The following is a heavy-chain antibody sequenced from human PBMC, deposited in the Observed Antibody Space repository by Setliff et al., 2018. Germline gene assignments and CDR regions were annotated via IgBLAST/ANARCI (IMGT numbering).Heavy chain of an antibody. CDR1: GLTFSSDA. J-gene: IGHJ4*01. D-gene: IGHD5-18*01. CDR2: ISSDGSSI. CDR3: AKASLAYSFGYYFDS. V-gene: IGHV3-23*03. Sequence: SLRLSCAASGLTFSSDAMTWVRQTPGKGLEWVSVISSDGSSIYYADSVKGRFTISRDNSKNTLFLHMNNLRPEDTALYYCAKASLAYSFGYYFDSWGQGALVTVSS.